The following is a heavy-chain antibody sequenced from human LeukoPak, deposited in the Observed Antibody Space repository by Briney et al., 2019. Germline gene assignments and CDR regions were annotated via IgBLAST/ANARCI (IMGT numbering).Heavy chain of an antibody. D-gene: IGHD2-2*01. Sequence: SETLSLTCTVSGGSISSHYWSWIRQPPGKGLEWIGYIYYSGSTNYNPSLKSRVTISVDTSKNQFSLKLSSVTAADTAVYYCARDLLYCSSTSCHTSYAFDIWGQETMVTVSS. V-gene: IGHV4-59*11. CDR1: GGSISSHY. J-gene: IGHJ3*02. CDR2: IYYSGST. CDR3: ARDLLYCSSTSCHTSYAFDI.